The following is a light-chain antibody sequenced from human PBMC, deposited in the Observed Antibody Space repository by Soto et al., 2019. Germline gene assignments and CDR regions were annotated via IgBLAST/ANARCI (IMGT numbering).Light chain of an antibody. J-gene: IGKJ1*01. CDR3: QQYNNWPRT. CDR1: QSVSSN. CDR2: GAS. V-gene: IGKV3-15*01. Sequence: EIVMTQSPAPPSLSPGEKTTLSFRASQSVSSNLAWYQQKPGQAPRLLIYGASTRATGIPARFSGSGSGTEFTLTISSLQSEDFAVYYCQQYNNWPRTFGQGTKV.